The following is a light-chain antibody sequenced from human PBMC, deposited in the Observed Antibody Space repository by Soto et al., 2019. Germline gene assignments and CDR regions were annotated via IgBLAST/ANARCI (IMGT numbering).Light chain of an antibody. CDR3: SSYTSSSTLGVV. CDR2: DVS. J-gene: IGLJ2*01. V-gene: IGLV2-14*01. Sequence: QSVLTQPASVSGSPGQSITISCTGTSSDVGGYNYVSWYQQHPGKAPKLMIYDVSNRPSGVSNRFSGSKSGNTASLTISGLQAEDEAEYYCSSYTSSSTLGVVFGGGTKVTVL. CDR1: SSDVGGYNY.